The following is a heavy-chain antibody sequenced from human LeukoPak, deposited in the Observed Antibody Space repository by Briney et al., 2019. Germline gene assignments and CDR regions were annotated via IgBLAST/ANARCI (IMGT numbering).Heavy chain of an antibody. CDR1: EFTFSSYG. CDR2: IRYDGSNK. Sequence: PGGSLRLSCAASEFTFSSYGMHWVRQAPGKGLEWVAFIRYDGSNKYYADSVKGRFTISRDNSKNTLYLQMNSLRAEDTAVYYCAKAANYYGSGSYYLSWGQGTLVTVSS. V-gene: IGHV3-30*02. D-gene: IGHD3-10*01. CDR3: AKAANYYGSGSYYLS. J-gene: IGHJ4*02.